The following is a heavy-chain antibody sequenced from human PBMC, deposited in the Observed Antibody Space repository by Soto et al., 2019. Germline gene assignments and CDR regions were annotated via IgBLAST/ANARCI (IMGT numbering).Heavy chain of an antibody. D-gene: IGHD5-12*01. CDR3: ARLGGRIVATITHLDY. Sequence: GESLKISCKGSGYSFTSYWIGWVRQMPGKGLEWMGIIYPGDSDTRYSPSFQGQVTISADKSISTAYLQWSSLKASDTAMYYCARLGGRIVATITHLDYWGQGTLVTVSS. J-gene: IGHJ4*02. CDR1: GYSFTSYW. V-gene: IGHV5-51*01. CDR2: IYPGDSDT.